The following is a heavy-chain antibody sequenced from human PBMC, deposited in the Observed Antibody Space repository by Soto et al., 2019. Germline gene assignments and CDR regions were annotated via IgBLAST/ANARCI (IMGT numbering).Heavy chain of an antibody. J-gene: IGHJ6*03. CDR1: GGSISSYY. D-gene: IGHD4-17*01. Sequence: PSETLSLTCTVSGGSISSYYWSWIRQPPGKGLEWIGYIYYSGSTNYNPSLKSRVTISVDTSKNQFSLKLSSVTAADTAVYFCAREDYVCDTLDVWGKGTTVTASS. CDR3: AREDYVCDTLDV. V-gene: IGHV4-59*01. CDR2: IYYSGST.